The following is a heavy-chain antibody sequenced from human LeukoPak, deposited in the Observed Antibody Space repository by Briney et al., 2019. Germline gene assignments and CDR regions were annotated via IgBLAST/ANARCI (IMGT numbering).Heavy chain of an antibody. CDR1: GFTFRDYW. Sequence: GGSLRLSCAVSGFTFRDYWMSWVRQAPGKGLEWVAKVRQDESQRYYVDSVKGRFTISRDNAKNSLYLQMDSLRVEDTAVYYCIRGGGTFASWGQGTLVTVSS. CDR3: IRGGGTFAS. CDR2: VRQDESQR. J-gene: IGHJ5*01. V-gene: IGHV3-7*01.